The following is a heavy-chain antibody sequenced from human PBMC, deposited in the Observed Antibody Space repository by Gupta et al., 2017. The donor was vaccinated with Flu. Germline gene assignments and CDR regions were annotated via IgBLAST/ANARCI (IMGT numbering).Heavy chain of an antibody. Sequence: SWVRQAPGRGLEWMGGIIPMFGTTNYAQGFQGRVSITADTSTHTAYMELSSLRSEDTAVYYCARTGGDHGIYYFYMDVWGRGTTVTVSS. CDR3: ARTGGDHGIYYFYMDV. D-gene: IGHD2-21*02. V-gene: IGHV1-69*06. CDR2: IIPMFGTT. J-gene: IGHJ6*03.